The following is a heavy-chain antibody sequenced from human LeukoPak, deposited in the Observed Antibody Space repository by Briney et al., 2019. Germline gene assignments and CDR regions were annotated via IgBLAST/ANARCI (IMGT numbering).Heavy chain of an antibody. J-gene: IGHJ4*02. D-gene: IGHD1-14*01. CDR3: SRAYARSHHFVLANFDY. CDR2: IRSRAYGVTS. Sequence: PGGSLRLSCIGSGFTFDDYTMSWFRQAPGKGLECVGFIRSRAYGVTSDYAASVKGRFAISRDDSKSIVYLQMTSLKTEDTAVYFCSRAYARSHHFVLANFDYWGQGTLVTVSS. CDR1: GFTFDDYT. V-gene: IGHV3-49*03.